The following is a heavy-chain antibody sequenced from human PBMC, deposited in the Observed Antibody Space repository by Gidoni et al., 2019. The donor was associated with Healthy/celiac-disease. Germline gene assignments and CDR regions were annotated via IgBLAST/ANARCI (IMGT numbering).Heavy chain of an antibody. D-gene: IGHD6-19*01. V-gene: IGHV1-8*01. Sequence: QVQLVQSGAGVKKPGSSVKVSCKASGYTFTTYDINWVRQATGQGLEWLGWMNPNSGNTGYAQKFQGRVTMTRNTSISTAYMELSSLRSEATAVYYCARGPYSSGWYDYYYYGMDVWGQGTTVTVSS. CDR2: MNPNSGNT. CDR3: ARGPYSSGWYDYYYYGMDV. CDR1: GYTFTTYD. J-gene: IGHJ6*02.